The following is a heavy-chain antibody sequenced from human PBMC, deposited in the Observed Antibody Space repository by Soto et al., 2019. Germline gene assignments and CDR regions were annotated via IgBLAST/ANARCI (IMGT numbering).Heavy chain of an antibody. Sequence: EVQLVESGGGFVKPGGSLRLSCAASGFTFSIAWMSWVRQAPGKGLEWVARIKSKTDGGTTDHAAPVKGRFTISRDDSKNTVYLQMNSLDTEDTAVYYCTTYDYILGSVRYRWAYWGQGALVTVSS. D-gene: IGHD3-16*02. CDR1: GFTFSIAW. J-gene: IGHJ4*02. CDR3: TTYDYILGSVRYRWAY. V-gene: IGHV3-15*01. CDR2: IKSKTDGGTT.